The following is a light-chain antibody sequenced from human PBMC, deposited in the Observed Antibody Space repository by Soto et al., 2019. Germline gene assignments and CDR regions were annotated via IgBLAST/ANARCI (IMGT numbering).Light chain of an antibody. CDR2: AAS. J-gene: IGKJ5*01. CDR1: RSSSSY. Sequence: DIQMTQSPSSLSASVGDRVTITCRASRSSSSYLNWYQQKPGKAPKLLIYAASSLQSGVPSRFSGSGSGTDFTLTISRLQPEDFATYYCQQSYSTPSITFGQGTRLEIK. CDR3: QQSYSTPSIT. V-gene: IGKV1-39*01.